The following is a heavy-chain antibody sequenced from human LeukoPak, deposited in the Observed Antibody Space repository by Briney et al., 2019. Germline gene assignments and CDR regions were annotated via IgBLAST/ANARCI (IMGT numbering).Heavy chain of an antibody. J-gene: IGHJ3*02. CDR2: IYYSGST. V-gene: IGHV4-39*01. D-gene: IGHD3-16*02. CDR3: ARLTTDYVWGSYRSGGDAFDI. CDR1: GGSISSSSYY. Sequence: SETLSLTCTVSGGSISSSSYYWGWIRQPPGKGLEWIGSIYYSGSTYYNPSLKSRVTISVDTSKNQFSLKLSSVTAADTAVYYCARLTTDYVWGSYRSGGDAFDIWGQGTMVTVSS.